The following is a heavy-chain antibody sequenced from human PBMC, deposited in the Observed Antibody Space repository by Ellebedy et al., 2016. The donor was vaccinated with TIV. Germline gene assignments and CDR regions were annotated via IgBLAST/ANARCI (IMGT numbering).Heavy chain of an antibody. CDR2: ISSSSSYT. CDR3: ARENYDSSGYDY. J-gene: IGHJ4*02. CDR1: GFTFSDYY. Sequence: GESLKISXAASGFTFSDYYMSWIRQAPGKGLEWVSYISSSSSYTNYADSVKGRFTISRDNAKNSLYLQMNSLRAEDTAVYYCARENYDSSGYDYWGQGTLVTVSS. D-gene: IGHD3-22*01. V-gene: IGHV3-11*05.